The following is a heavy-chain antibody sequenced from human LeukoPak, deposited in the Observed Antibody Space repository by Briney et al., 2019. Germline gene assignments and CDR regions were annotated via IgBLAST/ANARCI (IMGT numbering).Heavy chain of an antibody. Sequence: PGGSLRLSCAASGFTFKSYSMNWVRQAPGKGLEWVSYISSSSIMTDHADSVKGRLTISRDNAKNSLYLQMNSLRVEDTAVYYCARDLSSTSALEGYWGQGTLVTVSS. CDR1: GFTFKSYS. V-gene: IGHV3-48*01. D-gene: IGHD2-2*01. CDR3: ARDLSSTSALEGY. CDR2: ISSSSIMT. J-gene: IGHJ4*02.